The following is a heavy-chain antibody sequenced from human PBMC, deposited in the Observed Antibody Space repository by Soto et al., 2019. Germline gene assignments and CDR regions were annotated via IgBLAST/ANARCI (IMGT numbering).Heavy chain of an antibody. J-gene: IGHJ4*02. CDR2: ISSSGYST. V-gene: IGHV3-23*01. D-gene: IGHD2-21*02. Sequence: EVQLLESGGDLVQPGVSRRLSCAASGFTFNNYAMSWVRQAPGKGLEWVSAISSSGYSTYYADSVKGRFIISRDNSRNTVYLQMNNLRADDTAVYYCAKGSVVVAAKFDSWGQGTLVTVSS. CDR3: AKGSVVVAAKFDS. CDR1: GFTFNNYA.